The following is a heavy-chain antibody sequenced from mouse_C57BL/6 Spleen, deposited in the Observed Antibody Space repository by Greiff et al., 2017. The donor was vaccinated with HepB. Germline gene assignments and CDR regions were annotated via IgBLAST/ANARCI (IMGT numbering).Heavy chain of an antibody. J-gene: IGHJ1*03. CDR2: IWSDGST. CDR1: GFSLTSYG. CDR3: ARHEDYGSGDWYFDV. V-gene: IGHV2-6-1*01. Sequence: QVQLQQSGPGLVAPSQSLSITCTVSGFSLTSYGVHWVRQPPGKGLEWLVVIWSDGSTTYNSALKSRLSISKDNSKSQVFLKMNSLQTDDTAMYYCARHEDYGSGDWYFDVWGTGTTVTVSS. D-gene: IGHD1-1*01.